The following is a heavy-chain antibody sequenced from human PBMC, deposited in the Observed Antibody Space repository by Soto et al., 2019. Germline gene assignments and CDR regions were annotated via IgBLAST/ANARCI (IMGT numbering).Heavy chain of an antibody. CDR1: GTSIRSGGFY. V-gene: IGHV4-39*01. D-gene: IGHD3-22*01. Sequence: SETLSLTCNVSGTSIRSGGFYWSWIRQHPVKGLEWIGNIFYSGTTYYNPSLKSRVTISVDTSKNQFSLKLSSVTAADTAVYYCACTPYYYDSSGYPNWFDPWGQGTLVTVSS. CDR3: ACTPYYYDSSGYPNWFDP. J-gene: IGHJ5*02. CDR2: IFYSGTT.